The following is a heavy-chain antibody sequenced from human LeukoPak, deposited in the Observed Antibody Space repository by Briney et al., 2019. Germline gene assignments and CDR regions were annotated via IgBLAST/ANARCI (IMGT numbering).Heavy chain of an antibody. CDR1: GGSFSGYY. J-gene: IGHJ6*03. CDR3: ARDLRPSYYFSYTDV. D-gene: IGHD6-25*01. CDR2: INHSGST. V-gene: IGHV4-34*01. Sequence: SETLSLTCAAYGGSFSGYYWSWIRQPPGKGLEWIGEINHSGSTNYNPSLKSRVTISLDKSKSQFSLNLGYVTAADTAVYYCARDLRPSYYFSYTDVWGKGTTVTVSS.